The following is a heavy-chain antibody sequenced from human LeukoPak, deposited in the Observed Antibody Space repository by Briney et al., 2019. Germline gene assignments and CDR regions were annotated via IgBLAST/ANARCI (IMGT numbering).Heavy chain of an antibody. D-gene: IGHD2-21*02. Sequence: PSETLSLTCAVYVGSFSGYYWSWIRQPPGKGREWIGEIYHRGSTNYNPSLKSRVTISVGTSKNQFFLKLSSVTAADTAVYYCARALAYCGGDCYLDAFDIWGQGTMVTVSS. CDR1: VGSFSGYY. J-gene: IGHJ3*02. V-gene: IGHV4-34*01. CDR2: IYHRGST. CDR3: ARALAYCGGDCYLDAFDI.